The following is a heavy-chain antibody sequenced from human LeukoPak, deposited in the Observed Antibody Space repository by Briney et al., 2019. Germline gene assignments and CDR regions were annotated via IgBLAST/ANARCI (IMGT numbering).Heavy chain of an antibody. CDR3: ASPRIAVAGVYFDY. CDR1: GGSISSSSYY. D-gene: IGHD6-19*01. CDR2: IYYSGST. J-gene: IGHJ4*02. V-gene: IGHV4-39*01. Sequence: SETLSLTCTVSGGSISSSSYYWGWIRQPPGKGLEWIGSIYYSGSTYYNPSLKSRVTMSVDTSKNQFSLKLSSVTAADTAVYYCASPRIAVAGVYFDYWGQGTLVTVSS.